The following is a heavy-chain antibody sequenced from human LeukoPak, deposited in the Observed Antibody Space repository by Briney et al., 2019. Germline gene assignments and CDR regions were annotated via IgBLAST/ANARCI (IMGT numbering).Heavy chain of an antibody. Sequence: GGSLRLSCAASGFTFTSYWMHWVRQPPGKGLVWVSRVEHDGSRTAYADSVTGRFTISRDNARNMVYLQMNSLRAKDTAVYYCATDLGWGQGTLVTVSS. CDR1: GFTFTSYW. D-gene: IGHD4-17*01. V-gene: IGHV3-74*01. CDR3: ATDLG. J-gene: IGHJ4*02. CDR2: VEHDGSRT.